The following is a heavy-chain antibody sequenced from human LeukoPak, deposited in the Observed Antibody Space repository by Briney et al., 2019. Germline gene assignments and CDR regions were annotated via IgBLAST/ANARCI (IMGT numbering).Heavy chain of an antibody. D-gene: IGHD3-22*01. CDR2: ISYDGSSK. CDR1: GFTFSSYG. CDR3: SLGMYYYDSSGSQLDY. V-gene: IGHV3-30*03. J-gene: IGHJ4*02. Sequence: GRSLRLSCAASGFTFSSYGMHWVRQAPGKGLEWVAVISYDGSSKYYADSVKGRFTISRDNSKNTLYVQVNSLRAEDTAVYYCSLGMYYYDSSGSQLDYWGQGTLVTVSS.